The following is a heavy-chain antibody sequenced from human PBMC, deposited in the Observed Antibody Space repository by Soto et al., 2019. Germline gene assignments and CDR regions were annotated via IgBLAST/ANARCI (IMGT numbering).Heavy chain of an antibody. CDR3: ARSYYDSSGYYSIDY. V-gene: IGHV4-59*01. Sequence: XETLSLTCTVSGGSISSYYWSWIRQPPGKGLEWIGYIYYSGSTNYNPSLKSRVTISVDTSKNQFSLKLSSVTAADTAVYYCARSYYDSSGYYSIDYWAQGTLVTVSS. D-gene: IGHD3-22*01. CDR1: GGSISSYY. CDR2: IYYSGST. J-gene: IGHJ4*02.